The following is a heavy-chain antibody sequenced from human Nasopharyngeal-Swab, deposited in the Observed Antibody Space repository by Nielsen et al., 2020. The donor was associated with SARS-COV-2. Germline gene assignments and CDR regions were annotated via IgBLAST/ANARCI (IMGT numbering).Heavy chain of an antibody. CDR3: AKEWGSSSWYYFDY. CDR1: GFTFSSYG. CDR2: IRYDGSNK. J-gene: IGHJ4*02. D-gene: IGHD6-13*01. Sequence: GGSLTLSCAASGFTFSSYGMHCVRQAPGKGLEWVAFIRYDGSNKYYADSVKGRFTISRDNSKNTLYLQMNSLRAEDTAVYYCAKEWGSSSWYYFDYWGQGTLVTVSS. V-gene: IGHV3-30*02.